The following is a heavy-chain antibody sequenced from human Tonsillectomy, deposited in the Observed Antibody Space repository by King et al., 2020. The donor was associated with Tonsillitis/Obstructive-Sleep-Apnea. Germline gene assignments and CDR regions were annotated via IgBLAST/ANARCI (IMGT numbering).Heavy chain of an antibody. J-gene: IGHJ4*02. V-gene: IGHV3-30*04. Sequence: VQLVESGGGVVKPGRSLRLSCAASGFTFSNSAMHWVRQAPGKGPEWVAVIPYDGSYKYYADSVKGRFTISRDNSKNRLYLQMNSLRGDDMAVYYCARDLDSSVVPNYFDYWGQGTLVSVSS. D-gene: IGHD4-23*01. CDR1: GFTFSNSA. CDR3: ARDLDSSVVPNYFDY. CDR2: IPYDGSYK.